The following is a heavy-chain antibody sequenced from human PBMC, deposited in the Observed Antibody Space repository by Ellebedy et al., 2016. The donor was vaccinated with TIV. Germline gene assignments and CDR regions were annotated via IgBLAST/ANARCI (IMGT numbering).Heavy chain of an antibody. CDR1: GFTFADYA. J-gene: IGHJ4*02. CDR2: ISWNSGTI. CDR3: AAADYYDSSGYLF. D-gene: IGHD3-22*01. V-gene: IGHV3-9*03. Sequence: SLKISCAASGFTFADYAMHWVRQVPGKGLEWVAGISWNSGTIVEADSAKGRFTISRDNAKNSVYLQMNSLRAEDMALYYCAAADYYDSSGYLFWGQGTLVTVSS.